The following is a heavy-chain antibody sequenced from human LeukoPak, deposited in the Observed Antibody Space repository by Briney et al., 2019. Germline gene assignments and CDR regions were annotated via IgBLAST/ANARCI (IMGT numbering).Heavy chain of an antibody. Sequence: KPSETLSLTCTVSGGSIRSYYWSWIRQPAGKGLEWIGRIYTSGNTNYNPSLKSRVTMSVDTSKNQFSLKLSSVTAADTAVYYCAREPYCTNGVCSAYWGQGTLVTVSS. CDR3: AREPYCTNGVCSAY. CDR2: IYTSGNT. J-gene: IGHJ4*02. CDR1: GGSIRSYY. V-gene: IGHV4-4*07. D-gene: IGHD2-8*01.